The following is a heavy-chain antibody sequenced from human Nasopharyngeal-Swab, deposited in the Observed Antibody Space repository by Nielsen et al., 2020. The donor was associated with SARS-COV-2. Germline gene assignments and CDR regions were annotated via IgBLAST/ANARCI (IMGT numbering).Heavy chain of an antibody. CDR2: ISSSGSTI. D-gene: IGHD5-12*01. CDR3: AGAEDSGHFDY. V-gene: IGHV3-11*04. J-gene: IGHJ4*02. CDR1: GFTFSDYY. Sequence: GGSLRPSCAASGFTFSDYYMSWIRQAPGKGLEWVSYISSSGSTIYYADSVKGRFTISRDNAKNSLYLQMNSLRAEDTAVYYCAGAEDSGHFDYWGQGTLVTVSS.